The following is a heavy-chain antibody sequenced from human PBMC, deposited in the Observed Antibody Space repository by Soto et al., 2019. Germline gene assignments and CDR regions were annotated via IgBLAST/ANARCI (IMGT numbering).Heavy chain of an antibody. D-gene: IGHD3-22*01. CDR3: ARGEGNYYDSSGYTPFDY. Sequence: GGSLRLSCAASGFTFTTYSMNWVRQAPGEGLAWVSSISSSSSYIYYANSVKGRFTISRDDAKNSLFLQMNSLRAEDTALYYCARGEGNYYDSSGYTPFDYWGQGTLVTVSS. V-gene: IGHV3-21*01. CDR2: ISSSSSYI. J-gene: IGHJ4*02. CDR1: GFTFTTYS.